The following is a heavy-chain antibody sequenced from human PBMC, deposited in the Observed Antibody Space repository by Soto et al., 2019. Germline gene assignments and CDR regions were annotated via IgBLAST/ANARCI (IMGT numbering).Heavy chain of an antibody. V-gene: IGHV1-69*01. Sequence: QVQLVQSGAEVKKPGSSVKVSCKASGGTFSSYAISWVRQAPGQGLEWMGGIIPIFGTANYAQKFQGRVTITADESTSTAYMELSSLRSEDTAVYYCAREARITMVPGVMRGSFDYWGQGTLVTVS. CDR3: AREARITMVPGVMRGSFDY. D-gene: IGHD3-10*01. J-gene: IGHJ4*02. CDR1: GGTFSSYA. CDR2: IIPIFGTA.